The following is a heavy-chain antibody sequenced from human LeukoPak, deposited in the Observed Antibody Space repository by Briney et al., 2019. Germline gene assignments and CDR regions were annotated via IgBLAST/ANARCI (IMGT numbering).Heavy chain of an antibody. CDR3: ARGWYYDSSGDAFDI. CDR1: GFTFSSYS. V-gene: IGHV3-48*01. CDR2: ISSSSSTI. J-gene: IGHJ3*02. D-gene: IGHD3-22*01. Sequence: GGSLRLSCAASGFTFSSYSMNWVRQAPGKGMGWVSYISSSSSTIYYADPVKGRFTISRDNAKNSLYLQMNSLRAEDTAVYYCARGWYYDSSGDAFDIWGQGTMVTVSS.